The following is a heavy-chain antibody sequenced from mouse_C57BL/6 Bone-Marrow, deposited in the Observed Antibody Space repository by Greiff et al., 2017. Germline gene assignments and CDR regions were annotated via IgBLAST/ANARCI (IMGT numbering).Heavy chain of an antibody. J-gene: IGHJ2*01. D-gene: IGHD2-14*01. CDR3: ARGCNYGGYDCDY. CDR1: GYTFTTYP. V-gene: IGHV1-47*01. CDR2: FHPYNDDT. Sequence: VTLMESGAELVKPGASVKMSCPASGYTFTTYPIQWMKQNHGKRLAWIGNFHPYNDDTKYNEKFKGKAKLNVEKSSSTVYLELSRLTADDSAVYYCARGCNYGGYDCDYWGQGTTLTVSA.